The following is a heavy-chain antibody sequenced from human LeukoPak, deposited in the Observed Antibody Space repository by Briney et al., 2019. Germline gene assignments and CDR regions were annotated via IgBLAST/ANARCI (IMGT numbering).Heavy chain of an antibody. D-gene: IGHD1/OR15-1a*01. J-gene: IGHJ4*02. CDR1: GGSISSYY. V-gene: IGHV4-59*01. CDR2: THYSGST. Sequence: SETLSLTCTVSGGSISSYYWSWIRQPPGKGLEWIGYTHYSGSTNYNPSLKSRVTISVDTSKNQFSLKLSSVTAADTAVYYCAKGTKPVMTIPDYWGQGILVTVSS. CDR3: AKGTKPVMTIPDY.